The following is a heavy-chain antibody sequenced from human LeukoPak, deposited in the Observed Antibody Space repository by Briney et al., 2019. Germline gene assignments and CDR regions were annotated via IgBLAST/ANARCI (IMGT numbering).Heavy chain of an antibody. CDR3: ARGGPAAMVDP. CDR1: GFTFSSYW. V-gene: IGHV3-7*01. D-gene: IGHD2-2*01. J-gene: IGHJ5*02. Sequence: GGSLRLSCAASGFTFSSYWMSWVRQAPGKGLEWVANIKQDGSEKYYVDSVKGRFTISRDNAKNSLYLQMHSLRAEDTAVYYCARGGPAAMVDPWGQGTLVTVSS. CDR2: IKQDGSEK.